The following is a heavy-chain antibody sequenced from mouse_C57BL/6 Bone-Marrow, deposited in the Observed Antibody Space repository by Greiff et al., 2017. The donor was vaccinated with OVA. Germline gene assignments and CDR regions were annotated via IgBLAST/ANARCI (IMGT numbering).Heavy chain of an antibody. Sequence: QVQLQQSGPELVKPGASVKISCKASGYSFTSYYIHWVKQRPGQGLEWIGWIYPGSGNTKYNEKFKGKATLTADTSSSTAYMQLSSLTSEDSAVYYCAREGLYYGNVYAMDYWGQGTSVTVSS. CDR3: AREGLYYGNVYAMDY. CDR1: GYSFTSYY. V-gene: IGHV1-66*01. J-gene: IGHJ4*01. CDR2: IYPGSGNT. D-gene: IGHD2-1*01.